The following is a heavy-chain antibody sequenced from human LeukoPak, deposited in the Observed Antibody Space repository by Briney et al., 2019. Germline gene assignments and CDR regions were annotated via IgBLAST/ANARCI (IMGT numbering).Heavy chain of an antibody. Sequence: GGSLRLSCAACGFTFSSYAMSWVRQAPGRGLEWVSGISGSGGSTYYADSVKGRFTISRDTSKNTLYLQMNSLRAEDTAVYYCAKRGTTGTHFDYWGQGTLVTVSS. CDR2: ISGSGGST. J-gene: IGHJ4*02. D-gene: IGHD1-1*01. CDR1: GFTFSSYA. CDR3: AKRGTTGTHFDY. V-gene: IGHV3-23*01.